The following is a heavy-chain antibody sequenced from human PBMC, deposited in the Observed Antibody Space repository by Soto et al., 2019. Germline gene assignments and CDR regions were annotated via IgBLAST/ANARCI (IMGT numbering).Heavy chain of an antibody. CDR3: AREGVGDSLDY. CDR1: GFTFSSYE. V-gene: IGHV3-48*03. CDR2: ISGSSSAI. J-gene: IGHJ4*02. Sequence: PGGSLRLSCAASGFTFSSYEMSWVRQAPGKGLEWVSYISGSSSAIYYVDSVKGRFTISRDNAKNSLYLQMNSLRAEDTAVYYCAREGVGDSLDYWGQGTLVTVSS. D-gene: IGHD2-21*02.